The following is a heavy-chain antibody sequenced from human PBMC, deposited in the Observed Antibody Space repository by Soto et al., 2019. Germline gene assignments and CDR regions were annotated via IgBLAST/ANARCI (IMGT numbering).Heavy chain of an antibody. CDR3: ARHPGGAGLFYYYYGMDV. Sequence: SETLSLTCTVSGGSISSSSYYWGWIRQPPGKGLEWIGSIYYSGSTYYNPSLKGRVTISVDTSKNQFSLKLSSVTAADTAVYYCARHPGGAGLFYYYYGMDVWGQGTTVTVSS. V-gene: IGHV4-39*01. CDR1: GGSISSSSYY. CDR2: IYYSGST. D-gene: IGHD3-16*01. J-gene: IGHJ6*02.